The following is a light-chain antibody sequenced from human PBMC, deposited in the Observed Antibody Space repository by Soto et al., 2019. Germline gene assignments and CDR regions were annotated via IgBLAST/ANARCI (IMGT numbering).Light chain of an antibody. CDR2: DVS. CDR1: SSDVGGYDY. V-gene: IGLV2-14*03. CDR3: TSYTSSKTVV. Sequence: QSALTQPASVSGSPGQSITISCTGTSSDVGGYDYVSWYQQHPRKDPKLLIYDVSYRPSGVSYRFSGSKSGNTASLTISGRQAEDEDDYYCTSYTSSKTVVFGGGTKLTVL. J-gene: IGLJ2*01.